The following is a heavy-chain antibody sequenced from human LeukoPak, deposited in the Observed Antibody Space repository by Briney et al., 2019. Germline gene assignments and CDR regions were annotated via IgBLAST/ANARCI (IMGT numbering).Heavy chain of an antibody. J-gene: IGHJ4*02. V-gene: IGHV4-59*08. CDR3: VRHYGDLYLPFDY. D-gene: IGHD4-17*01. Sequence: SETLSLTCTVSGGSISSYYWSWIRQPPGKGLEWIGYISYSGSTNSNPSLKSRVTISVDTSKNQFSLKLSSVTAADTAVYYCVRHYGDLYLPFDYWGQGTLVTVSS. CDR1: GGSISSYY. CDR2: ISYSGST.